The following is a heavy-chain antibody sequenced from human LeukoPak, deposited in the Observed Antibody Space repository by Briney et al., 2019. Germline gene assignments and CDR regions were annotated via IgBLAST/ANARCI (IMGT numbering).Heavy chain of an antibody. CDR1: GFTVSSNY. V-gene: IGHV3-11*01. Sequence: GGSLRLSCAASGFTVSSNYMSWVRQAPGKGLEWVSYISSGSTIYYADSVKGRFTISRDNAKNSLYLQMNSLRAEDTAVYYCARDPYYYDSSGYSSDWGQGTLVTVSS. CDR2: ISSGSTI. J-gene: IGHJ4*02. D-gene: IGHD3-22*01. CDR3: ARDPYYYDSSGYSSD.